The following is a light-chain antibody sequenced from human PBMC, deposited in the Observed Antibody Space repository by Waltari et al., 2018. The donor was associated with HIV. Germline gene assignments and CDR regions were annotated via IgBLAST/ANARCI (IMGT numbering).Light chain of an antibody. J-gene: IGKJ1*01. CDR3: QKYSSEPA. Sequence: DIQMTQSPSSLSASVGDRVTITCRASQGIKNYVAWYQQKPGKPPILLIYSASTLESGVPSRFSGRGYGTDFTLTISSLQPEDVVTDYCQKYSSEPAFGQGTKVEF. V-gene: IGKV1-27*01. CDR1: QGIKNY. CDR2: SAS.